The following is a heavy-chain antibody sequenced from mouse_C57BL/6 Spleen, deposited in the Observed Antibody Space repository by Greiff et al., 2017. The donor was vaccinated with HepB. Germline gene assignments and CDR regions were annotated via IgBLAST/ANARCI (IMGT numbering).Heavy chain of an antibody. J-gene: IGHJ1*03. D-gene: IGHD1-1*01. CDR2: ILPGSGST. CDR3: ARGSPYYYGSSNWYFDV. CDR1: GYTFTGYW. V-gene: IGHV1-9*01. Sequence: VQRVESGAELMKPGASVKLSCKATGYTFTGYWIEWVKQRPGHGLEWIGEILPGSGSTNYNEKFKGKATFTADTSSNTAYMQLSSLTTEDSAIYYCARGSPYYYGSSNWYFDVWGTGTTVTVSS.